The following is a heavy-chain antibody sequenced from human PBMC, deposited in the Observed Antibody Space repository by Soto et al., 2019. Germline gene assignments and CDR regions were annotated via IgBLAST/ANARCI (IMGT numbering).Heavy chain of an antibody. CDR2: INPSGGST. D-gene: IGHD3-22*01. Sequence: ASVKVSCKASGYTFTSYYMHWVRQAPGQGLEWMGIINPSGGSTSYAQKFQGRVTMTRDTSTSTVYMELSSLRSEDTAVYYCARGELLNYYDSSGYPGFDYWGQGTLVTVSS. CDR3: ARGELLNYYDSSGYPGFDY. J-gene: IGHJ4*02. V-gene: IGHV1-46*01. CDR1: GYTFTSYY.